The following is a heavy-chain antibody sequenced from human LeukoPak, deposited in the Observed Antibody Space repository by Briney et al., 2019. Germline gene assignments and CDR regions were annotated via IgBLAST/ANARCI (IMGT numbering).Heavy chain of an antibody. J-gene: IGHJ5*02. Sequence: SETLSLTCTVSGGSISSGDYYWSWIRQPPGKGLEWIGYIYYSGSTYYNPSLKSRVTISVDTSKNQFSLKLSSVTAADTAVYYCARVNPGDWFDPWGQGTLVTVSS. CDR1: GGSISSGDYY. CDR3: ARVNPGDWFDP. CDR2: IYYSGST. V-gene: IGHV4-30-4*01.